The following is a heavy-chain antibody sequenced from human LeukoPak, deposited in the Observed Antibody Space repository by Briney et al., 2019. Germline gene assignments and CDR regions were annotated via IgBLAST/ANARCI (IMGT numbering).Heavy chain of an antibody. Sequence: PSETLSLTSTVSGGSIDSSSYYWGWTRPPPGRGLEWIGIIYYSGTTSYNPSLKSRVAISADTSKNQFSLKLSSVTAADTAMYYCTRHNYYGSGRNIDFWGQGTLVTVSS. CDR3: TRHNYYGSGRNIDF. V-gene: IGHV4-39*01. D-gene: IGHD3-10*01. CDR2: IYYSGTT. J-gene: IGHJ4*02. CDR1: GGSIDSSSYY.